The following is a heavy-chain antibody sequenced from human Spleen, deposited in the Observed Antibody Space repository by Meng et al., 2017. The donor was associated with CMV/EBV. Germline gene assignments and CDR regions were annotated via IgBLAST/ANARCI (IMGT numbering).Heavy chain of an antibody. CDR2: TYYRSKWYN. V-gene: IGHV6-1*01. Sequence: SQTLSLTCAISGDSVSSNIAAWNWIRQSPSRGLEWLGRTYYRSKWYNDYAVSVKSRITINPDTSKNQFSLQLNSVTPEDTAVYYCARARPDSSGYYYGAYYYGMDVWGQGTTVTVS. CDR1: GDSVSSNIAA. CDR3: ARARPDSSGYYYGAYYYGMDV. J-gene: IGHJ6*02. D-gene: IGHD3-22*01.